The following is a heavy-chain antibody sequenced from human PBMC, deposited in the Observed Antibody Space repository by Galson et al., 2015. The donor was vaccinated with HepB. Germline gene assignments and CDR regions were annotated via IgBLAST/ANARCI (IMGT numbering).Heavy chain of an antibody. CDR3: ANDLGWGSSGYYYDFDY. D-gene: IGHD3-22*01. CDR1: GFTFSSYA. Sequence: SLRLSCAASGFTFSSYAMSWVRQAPGKGLEWVSAISGSGGSTCYADSVKGRFTISRDNFKNTLYLQMNSLRAEDTAVYYCANDLGWGSSGYYYDFDYWGQGTLVTVSS. V-gene: IGHV3-23*01. J-gene: IGHJ4*02. CDR2: ISGSGGST.